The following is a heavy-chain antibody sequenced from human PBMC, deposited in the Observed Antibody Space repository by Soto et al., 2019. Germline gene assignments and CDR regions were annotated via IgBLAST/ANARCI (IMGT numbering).Heavy chain of an antibody. D-gene: IGHD6-19*01. V-gene: IGHV4-39*01. CDR1: GGSISSSSYY. Sequence: QLQLQESGPGLVKPSETLSLTCTVSGGSISSSSYYWGWIRQPPGKGLEWIGSIYYSGSTYYNPSLKSRVTISVDTSKNQFSLKLSSVTAADTAVYYCARIAGKKYSSGWPPSSNMDVWGKGTTVTVSS. CDR2: IYYSGST. CDR3: ARIAGKKYSSGWPPSSNMDV. J-gene: IGHJ6*03.